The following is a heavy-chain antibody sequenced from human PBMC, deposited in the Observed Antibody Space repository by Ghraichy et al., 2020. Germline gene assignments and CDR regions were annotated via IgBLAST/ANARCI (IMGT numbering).Heavy chain of an antibody. D-gene: IGHD3-16*02. CDR2: IYHSGST. V-gene: IGHV4-30-2*01. J-gene: IGHJ3*02. Sequence: SQTLSLTCAVSGGSISSGGYSWSWIRQPPGKGLEWIGYIYHSGSTYYNPSLKSRVTISVDRSKNQFSLKLSSVTAADTAVYYCARGFEEFWRSFAFDIWGQGTMVTVSS. CDR1: GGSISSGGYS. CDR3: ARGFEEFWRSFAFDI.